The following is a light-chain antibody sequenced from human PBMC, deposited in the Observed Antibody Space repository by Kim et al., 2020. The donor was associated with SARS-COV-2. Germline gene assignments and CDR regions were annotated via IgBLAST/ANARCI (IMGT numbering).Light chain of an antibody. J-gene: IGKJ2*01. CDR2: DVS. Sequence: SAYVGDRVTITGRASQSISEYFAWYQQKPGKAPKLLIYDVSSLQNGVPSRFSGSGSGTEFTLTISSLQPDDFATYYCQQYKGYPYTFGQGTKLEIK. V-gene: IGKV1-5*01. CDR1: QSISEY. CDR3: QQYKGYPYT.